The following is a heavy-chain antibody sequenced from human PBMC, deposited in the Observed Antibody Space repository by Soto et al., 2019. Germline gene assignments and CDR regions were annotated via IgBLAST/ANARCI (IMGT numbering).Heavy chain of an antibody. V-gene: IGHV1-3*01. CDR1: GYTFSNYA. Sequence: ASVKVSCKASGYTFSNYAIHWVRQAPGQRLEWMGWINAGNGNTKSSQKFQGRVTITRDTSASTAYMELSSLRSEDTAVYYCARGSPATFDYWGQRSLVIVSS. CDR3: ARGSPATFDY. CDR2: INAGNGNT. D-gene: IGHD1-26*01. J-gene: IGHJ4*02.